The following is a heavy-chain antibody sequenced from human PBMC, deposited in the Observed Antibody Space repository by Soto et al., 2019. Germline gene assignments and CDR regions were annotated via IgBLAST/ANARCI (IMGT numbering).Heavy chain of an antibody. J-gene: IGHJ5*02. CDR3: ARCGEGPENWFDP. CDR2: IYYSGST. D-gene: IGHD4-17*01. Sequence: SETLSLTCTVSGGSISSYYWSWIRQPPGRGLEWIGYIYYSGSTNYNPSLKSRVTISVDTSKNQFSLKLSSVTAADTAVYYCARCGEGPENWFDPWGQGTLVTVSS. V-gene: IGHV4-59*01. CDR1: GGSISSYY.